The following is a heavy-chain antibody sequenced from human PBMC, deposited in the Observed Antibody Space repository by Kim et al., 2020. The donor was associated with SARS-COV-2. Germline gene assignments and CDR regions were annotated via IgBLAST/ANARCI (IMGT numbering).Heavy chain of an antibody. CDR3: ARDRPSSSALIDY. V-gene: IGHV1-18*01. D-gene: IGHD6-6*01. J-gene: IGHJ4*02. Sequence: YAPKLQGRVTMTTDTATSTAYMELRSLRSDDTAVYYCARDRPSSSALIDYWGQGTLVTVSS.